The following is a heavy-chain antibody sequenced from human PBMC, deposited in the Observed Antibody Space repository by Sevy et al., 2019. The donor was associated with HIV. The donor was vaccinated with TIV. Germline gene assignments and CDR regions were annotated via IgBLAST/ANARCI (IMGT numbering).Heavy chain of an antibody. CDR3: ARLVRGGVIGQTNGMDV. CDR1: GFTFSSYW. Sequence: GGSLRLSCAASGFTFSSYWMHWVRQAPGKGLVWVSRINSDGSSTSYADSVKGRFTISRDNAKNTLYLQMNSLRAEDTAVYYCARLVRGGVIGQTNGMDVRGQGTTVTVSS. D-gene: IGHD3-16*02. CDR2: INSDGSST. J-gene: IGHJ6*02. V-gene: IGHV3-74*01.